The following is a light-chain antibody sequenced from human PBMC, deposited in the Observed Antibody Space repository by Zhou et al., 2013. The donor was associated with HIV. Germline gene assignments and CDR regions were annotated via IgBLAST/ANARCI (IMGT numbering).Light chain of an antibody. J-gene: IGKJ2*01. CDR3: QQTYSAPPYP. CDR2: AAS. V-gene: IGKV1-39*01. CDR1: QTISNY. Sequence: EIQMTQSPSSLSASVGDRVTITCRTGQTISNYLNWYQQKPGKAPELLIYAASTLQSGVPSRFSGSGSGTDFTLTISSLQPEDFATYYCQQTYSAPPYPFGPGTKLEIK.